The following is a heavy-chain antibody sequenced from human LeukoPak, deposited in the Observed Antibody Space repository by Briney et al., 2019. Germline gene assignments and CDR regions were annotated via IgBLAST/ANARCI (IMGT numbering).Heavy chain of an antibody. D-gene: IGHD1-26*01. CDR3: VRGVGGDSRFDP. CDR2: ISYDGSNK. J-gene: IGHJ5*02. CDR1: GFTFSSYA. V-gene: IGHV3-30-3*01. Sequence: GGSLRLSCAASGFTFSSYAMHWVRQAPGKGLEWVAVISYDGSNKYYADSVKGRFTISRDNSKNTLYLQMNSLRAEDTAVYYCVRGVGGDSRFDPWGQGTLVTVSS.